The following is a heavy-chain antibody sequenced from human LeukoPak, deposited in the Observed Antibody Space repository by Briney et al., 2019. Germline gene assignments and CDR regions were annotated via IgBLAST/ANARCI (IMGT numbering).Heavy chain of an antibody. Sequence: PGGSLRLSCAASGFTFSIYAMHWVRQAPGKGLEWVAVISYDGSNKYYADSVKGRFTISRDNSKNTLYLQMNSLRAEDTALFFCARERGYYDSSGYYDGGFDYWGQGTLVTVSS. CDR3: ARERGYYDSSGYYDGGFDY. CDR2: ISYDGSNK. V-gene: IGHV3-30*04. D-gene: IGHD3-22*01. J-gene: IGHJ4*02. CDR1: GFTFSIYA.